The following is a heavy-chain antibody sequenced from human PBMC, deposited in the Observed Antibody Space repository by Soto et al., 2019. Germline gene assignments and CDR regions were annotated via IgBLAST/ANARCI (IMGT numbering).Heavy chain of an antibody. V-gene: IGHV4-39*01. D-gene: IGHD2-21*02. Sequence: PSETLSLTCTVSGGSISSSSYYWGWIRQPPGKGLEWIGSIYYSGSTYYNPSLKSRVTISVDTSKNQFSLKLSSVTAADTAVYYCARLGRTTSYTVVVTAIFDYWGQGTLVTVSS. CDR2: IYYSGST. CDR1: GGSISSSSYY. CDR3: ARLGRTTSYTVVVTAIFDY. J-gene: IGHJ4*02.